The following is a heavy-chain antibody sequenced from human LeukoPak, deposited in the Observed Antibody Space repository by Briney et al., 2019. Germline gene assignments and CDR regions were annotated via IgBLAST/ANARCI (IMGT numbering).Heavy chain of an antibody. CDR1: GFTLSSYW. J-gene: IGHJ3*02. CDR2: INSDGSGI. Sequence: GGSLRLSCAVSGFTLSSYWMHWVRQLPGKGLVWVSRINSDGSGISYAGSVKGRFTISRDNAKSTLYLQMNSLRAEDTAVYYCARGNAHAFDIWGQGTMVTVSS. V-gene: IGHV3-74*01. CDR3: ARGNAHAFDI.